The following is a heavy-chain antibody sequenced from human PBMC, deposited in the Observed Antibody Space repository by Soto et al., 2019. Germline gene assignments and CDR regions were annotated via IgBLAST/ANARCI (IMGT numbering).Heavy chain of an antibody. D-gene: IGHD5-12*01. CDR1: GFTFSSYG. Sequence: QVQLVESGGGVVQPGRSLRLSCAASGFTFSSYGMHWVRQAPGKGLEWVAVISYDGSNKYYADSVKGRFTISRDNSKNTLYLQMNSLRAEDTAVYYCAKDASQPTLRSRGYDAFDIWGQGTMVTVSS. CDR3: AKDASQPTLRSRGYDAFDI. J-gene: IGHJ3*02. V-gene: IGHV3-30*18. CDR2: ISYDGSNK.